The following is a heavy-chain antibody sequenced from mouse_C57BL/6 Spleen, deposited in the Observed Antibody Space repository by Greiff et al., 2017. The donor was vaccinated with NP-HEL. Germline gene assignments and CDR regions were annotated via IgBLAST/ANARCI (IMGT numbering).Heavy chain of an antibody. J-gene: IGHJ2*01. CDR3: ARDHYYGSSYYFDY. CDR2: INPNYGTT. D-gene: IGHD1-1*01. V-gene: IGHV1-39*01. Sequence: LVESGPELVKPGASVKISCKASGYSFTDYNMNWAKQSNGKSLEWIGVINPNYGTTSYNQKFKGKATLTVDQSSSTAYMQLNSLTSEDSAVYYCARDHYYGSSYYFDYWGQGTTLTVSS. CDR1: GYSFTDYN.